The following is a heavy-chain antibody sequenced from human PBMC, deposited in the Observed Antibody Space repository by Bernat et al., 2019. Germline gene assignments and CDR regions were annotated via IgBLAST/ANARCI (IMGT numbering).Heavy chain of an antibody. D-gene: IGHD2-8*02. V-gene: IGHV3-48*03. J-gene: IGHJ4*02. CDR1: GFSFSSYE. CDR3: LGVLVVYATLQGANHFDY. Sequence: EVQLVESGGGLVQPGGSLRLSCAASGFSFSSYEMNWVRQAPGKGLEWVSYISTSGSTIYYADSVKGRFTISRDNAKNALYLQMNSLRAEDTAIYYWLGVLVVYATLQGANHFDYWGQGTLVTVSS. CDR2: ISTSGSTI.